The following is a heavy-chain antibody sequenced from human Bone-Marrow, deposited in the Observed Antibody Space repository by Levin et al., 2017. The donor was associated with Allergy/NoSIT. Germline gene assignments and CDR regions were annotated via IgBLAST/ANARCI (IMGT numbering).Heavy chain of an antibody. CDR2: IYYSGST. CDR1: GGSISSGDYY. D-gene: IGHD3-10*01. V-gene: IGHV4-30-4*01. Sequence: SQTLSLTCTVSGGSISSGDYYWSWIRQPPGKGLEWIGYIYYSGSTYYNPSLKSRVTISVDTSKNQFSLKLSSVTAADTAVYYCARASKERITMVRGVTGWFDPWGQGTLVTVSS. J-gene: IGHJ5*02. CDR3: ARASKERITMVRGVTGWFDP.